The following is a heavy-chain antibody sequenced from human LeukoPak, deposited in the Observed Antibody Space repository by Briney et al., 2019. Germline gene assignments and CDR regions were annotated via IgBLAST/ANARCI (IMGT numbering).Heavy chain of an antibody. D-gene: IGHD6-13*01. CDR1: GFTFDDYA. CDR2: ISWNSGSI. V-gene: IGHV3-9*01. CDR3: AKDLYSSSWTKTEYFQH. J-gene: IGHJ1*01. Sequence: GGSLRLSCAASGFTFDDYAMHWVRQAPGKGLEWVSGISWNSGSIGYADSVKGRFTISRDNAKNSLYLQMNSLRAEDTALYYCAKDLYSSSWTKTEYFQHWGQGTLVTVSS.